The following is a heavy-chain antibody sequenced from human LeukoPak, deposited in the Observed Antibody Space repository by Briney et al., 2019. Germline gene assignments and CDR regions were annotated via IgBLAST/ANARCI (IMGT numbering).Heavy chain of an antibody. V-gene: IGHV3-64*02. CDR1: GFTFSSYA. D-gene: IGHD2-21*02. CDR2: ITTNGGST. CDR3: ARGAGVYCGGDCDPLDY. Sequence: PGGSLRLSCAASGFTFSSYAMHWVRQAPGKGLEYVSAITTNGGSTYYADSVKGRFTISRDNSKNTLYLRMGSLRAEDMAVYYCARGAGVYCGGDCDPLDYWGQGTLVTVSS. J-gene: IGHJ4*02.